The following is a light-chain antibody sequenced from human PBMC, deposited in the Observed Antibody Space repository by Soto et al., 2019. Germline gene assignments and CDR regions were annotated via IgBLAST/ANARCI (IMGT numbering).Light chain of an antibody. CDR1: QSVDSSY. V-gene: IGKV3-20*01. CDR2: GAS. Sequence: EIVLTQSPGNLSLSPGERATLSCRASQSVDSSYLAWYQQRPGQAPRLLIYGASSRATGIPDRFSGSGSETDFTLTVSRLEADDLAVYCCKQFDSSPRTCGQGTKVEIK. J-gene: IGKJ1*01. CDR3: KQFDSSPRT.